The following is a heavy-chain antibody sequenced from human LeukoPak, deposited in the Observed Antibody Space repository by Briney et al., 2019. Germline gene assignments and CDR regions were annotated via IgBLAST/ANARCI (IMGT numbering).Heavy chain of an antibody. D-gene: IGHD2-15*01. J-gene: IGHJ6*02. CDR2: MNPNSGNT. Sequence: ASVKVSCKASGYTFTSYDINWVRQATGQGLEWMGWMNPNSGNTGYAQKFQGRVTMTRNTSISTAYMELSSLRSEDTAVYYCARIQDSMVVAYYYYGMDVWGQGTTVTVSS. CDR3: ARIQDSMVVAYYYYGMDV. V-gene: IGHV1-8*01. CDR1: GYTFTSYD.